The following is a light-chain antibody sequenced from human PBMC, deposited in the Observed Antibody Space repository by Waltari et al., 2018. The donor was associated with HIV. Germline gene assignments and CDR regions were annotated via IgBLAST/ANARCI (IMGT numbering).Light chain of an antibody. Sequence: SYELTQPPSVSVSPGQTARITCSGDALPKQYASSYQQKPGQAPMLIIYKDSERPSGIPERISGSSSGTAVTLTIGEVQAEDEADYYCQSVDNSGTFWVFGGGTKLTVL. CDR3: QSVDNSGTFWV. CDR2: KDS. V-gene: IGLV3-25*03. J-gene: IGLJ3*02. CDR1: ALPKQY.